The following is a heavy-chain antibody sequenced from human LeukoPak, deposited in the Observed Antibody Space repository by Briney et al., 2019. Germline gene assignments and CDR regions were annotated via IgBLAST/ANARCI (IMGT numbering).Heavy chain of an antibody. J-gene: IGHJ6*02. CDR2: ISGSGGST. CDR3: AKASSVKHYDYVWGRYNYYYYGMDV. Sequence: GGSLRLSCAASGFTFSSYAMSWVRQAPGKGMEWVSAISGSGGSTYYADSVKGRFTISRDNSKNTLYLQMNSLRAEDTAVYYCAKASSVKHYDYVWGRYNYYYYGMDVWGQGTTVTVSS. D-gene: IGHD3-16*01. CDR1: GFTFSSYA. V-gene: IGHV3-23*01.